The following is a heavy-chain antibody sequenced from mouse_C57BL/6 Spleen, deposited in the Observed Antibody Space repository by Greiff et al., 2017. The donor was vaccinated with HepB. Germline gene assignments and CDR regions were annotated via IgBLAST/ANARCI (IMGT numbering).Heavy chain of an antibody. J-gene: IGHJ3*01. CDR1: GYSITSDY. Sequence: EVKLMESGPGLAKPSQTLSLTCSVTGYSITSDYWNWIRKFPGNKLEYMGYISYSGSTYYNPSLKSRISITRDTSKNQYYLQLNSVTTEDTATYYCARSYYGSRAWFAYWGQGTLVTVSA. CDR2: ISYSGST. CDR3: ARSYYGSRAWFAY. D-gene: IGHD1-1*01. V-gene: IGHV3-8*01.